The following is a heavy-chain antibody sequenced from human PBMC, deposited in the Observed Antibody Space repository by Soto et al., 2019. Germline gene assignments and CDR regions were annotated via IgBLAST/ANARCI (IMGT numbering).Heavy chain of an antibody. CDR1: GYTFTSYG. J-gene: IGHJ5*01. V-gene: IGHV1-2*02. CDR3: TRDYGGYCSGDACYFGSLDS. CDR2: INPNGGGR. D-gene: IGHD2-15*01. Sequence: ASVKVSCKASGYTFTSYGISWVRQAPGQGLEWMGWINPNGGGRNYAQKFQGRVTMTRDTSINTAYMELNNLGSDDTAVYYCTRDYGGYCSGDACYFGSLDSWGQGTLVTVSS.